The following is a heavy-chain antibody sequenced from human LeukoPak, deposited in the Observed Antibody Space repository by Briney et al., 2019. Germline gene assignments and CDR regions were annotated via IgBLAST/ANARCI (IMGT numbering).Heavy chain of an antibody. J-gene: IGHJ6*03. CDR3: ARDYYDFWSGYPYYYMDV. V-gene: IGHV1-2*02. Sequence: ASVKVSCKASGYTFTGYYMHWVRQAPGQGLEWMGWINPNSGGTNYAQKFQGRVTMTRDTSISTAYMELSRLRSDDTAVYYCARDYYDFWSGYPYYYMDVWGKGTTVTVSS. CDR2: INPNSGGT. D-gene: IGHD3-3*01. CDR1: GYTFTGYY.